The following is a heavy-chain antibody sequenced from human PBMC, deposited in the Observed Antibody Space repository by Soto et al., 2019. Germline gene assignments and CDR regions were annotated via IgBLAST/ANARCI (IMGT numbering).Heavy chain of an antibody. V-gene: IGHV3-30*18. J-gene: IGHJ3*02. CDR3: AKDPGVIVVAPRGAFDI. CDR2: ISYDGSNK. CDR1: GFTFSSYG. D-gene: IGHD3-22*01. Sequence: QVQLVESGGGVVQPGRSLRLSCAASGFTFSSYGMHWVRQAPGKGLEWVAVISYDGSNKYYADSVKGRFTISRDNSKNTLYLQMKSLRAEDTAVYYCAKDPGVIVVAPRGAFDIWGQGTMVTVSS.